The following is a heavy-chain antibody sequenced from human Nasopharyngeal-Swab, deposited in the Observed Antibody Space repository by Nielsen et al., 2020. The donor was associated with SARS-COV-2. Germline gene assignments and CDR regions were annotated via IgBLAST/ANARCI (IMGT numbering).Heavy chain of an antibody. CDR2: IIPMFGTA. D-gene: IGHD6-6*01. J-gene: IGHJ4*02. CDR1: GGTFSSYK. CDR3: ARDKSAALTPRSQYCFDY. V-gene: IGHV1-69*13. Sequence: SVKVSCKASGGTFSSYKISWVRQAPGQGLEWMGGIIPMFGTASYAQKFQGRVTITADESTSTAYMELSSRRSEDTAVYYCARDKSAALTPRSQYCFDYWGQGTLVTVSS.